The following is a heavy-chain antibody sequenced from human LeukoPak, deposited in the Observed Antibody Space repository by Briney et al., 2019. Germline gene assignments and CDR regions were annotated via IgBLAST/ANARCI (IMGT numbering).Heavy chain of an antibody. D-gene: IGHD2-2*02. J-gene: IGHJ4*02. CDR3: GRQGYTASHYFLDF. CDR1: SGSISSYF. V-gene: IGHV4-4*07. CDR2: IYTTGTT. Sequence: SETLSLICTVSSGSISSYFWGWVRQPPGKGLEWIGRIYTTGTTHYNPSLKSRVTMSIDTSTNQFSLNLRSMTAADTAVYYCGRQGYTASHYFLDFWSQGTLVAVS.